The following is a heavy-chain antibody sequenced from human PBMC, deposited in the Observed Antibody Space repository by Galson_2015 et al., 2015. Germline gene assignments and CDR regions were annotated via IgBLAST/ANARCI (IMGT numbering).Heavy chain of an antibody. D-gene: IGHD2-2*01. J-gene: IGHJ4*02. CDR3: AKAAPIVVVPAGWSRGHY. Sequence: SLRLSCAASGFTFSSYAMSWVRQAPGKGLEWVSAISGSGGSTYYADSVKGRFTISRDNSKNTLYLQMNSLRAEDTAVYYCAKAAPIVVVPAGWSRGHYWGQGTLVTVSS. CDR1: GFTFSSYA. CDR2: ISGSGGST. V-gene: IGHV3-23*01.